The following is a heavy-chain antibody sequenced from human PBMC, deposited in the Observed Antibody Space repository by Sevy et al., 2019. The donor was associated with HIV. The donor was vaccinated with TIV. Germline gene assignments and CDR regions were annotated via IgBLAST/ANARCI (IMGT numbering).Heavy chain of an antibody. CDR1: GFTFNKYA. V-gene: IGHV3-23*01. CDR2: LSDAGSIG. CDR3: ARGWQQWSADY. D-gene: IGHD6-19*01. J-gene: IGHJ4*02. Sequence: GGSLRLSCAASGFTFNKYAMTWVRQAPGKGLDWVSSLSDAGSIGYYADSVKGRFTISRDNSKSTLYLEMNNLRADDTAVYYCARGWQQWSADYWGQGTLVTVSS.